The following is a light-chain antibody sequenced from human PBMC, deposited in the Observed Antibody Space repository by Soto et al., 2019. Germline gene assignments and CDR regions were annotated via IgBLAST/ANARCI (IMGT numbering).Light chain of an antibody. J-gene: IGKJ4*01. Sequence: DIQMTQSPSSLSAYVGDRVTITCRASQSISTYLNWYLQKPGKAPNLLIYTTSILESGVPSRFSGSGSGTDFTLTISSLQPEDFATYFCQQANSFPLTFGGGTRVEI. CDR1: QSISTY. V-gene: IGKV1-39*01. CDR3: QQANSFPLT. CDR2: TTS.